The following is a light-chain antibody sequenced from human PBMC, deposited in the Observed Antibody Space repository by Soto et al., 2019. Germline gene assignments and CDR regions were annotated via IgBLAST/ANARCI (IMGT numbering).Light chain of an antibody. CDR3: QQSYSTRWT. CDR1: QSISTH. CDR2: AAS. J-gene: IGKJ1*01. Sequence: DIQMTQSPSSLSASVGDRVSITCRASQSISTHLSWYQQKPGKAPKLLIYAASSLQSWVPSRFTGSGSGTDFTLTISSLQPEDVATYYCQQSYSTRWTFGQGTKVDIK. V-gene: IGKV1-39*01.